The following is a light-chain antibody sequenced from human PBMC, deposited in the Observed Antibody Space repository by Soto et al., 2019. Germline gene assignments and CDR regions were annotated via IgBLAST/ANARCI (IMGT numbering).Light chain of an antibody. J-gene: IGKJ2*01. CDR1: QGINNY. V-gene: IGKV1-17*03. CDR3: MQGTHWPPYT. Sequence: DIQMTQSPSAMSASVGDRVTITCRASQGINNYLAWFQQKPGKVPKRLIYGAFNLQSGVPSRFSGTGSGTDFTLKISRVEPEDVGIYYCMQGTHWPPYTFGQGTKLEIK. CDR2: GAF.